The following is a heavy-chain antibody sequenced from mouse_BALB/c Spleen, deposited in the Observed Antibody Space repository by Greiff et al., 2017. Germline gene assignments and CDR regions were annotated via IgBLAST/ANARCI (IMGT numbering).Heavy chain of an antibody. V-gene: IGHV1S56*01. CDR2: IYPGDGST. CDR3: AKCYRYDDAMDY. CDR1: GYTFTSYY. D-gene: IGHD2-14*01. Sequence: QVQLQQSGPELVKPGASGKMSCKASGYTFTSYYIHWVKQRPGQGLEWIGWIYPGDGSTKYNEKFKGKTTLTADKSSSTAYMLLSSLTSEDSAIYFCAKCYRYDDAMDYWGQGTSVTVSS. J-gene: IGHJ4*01.